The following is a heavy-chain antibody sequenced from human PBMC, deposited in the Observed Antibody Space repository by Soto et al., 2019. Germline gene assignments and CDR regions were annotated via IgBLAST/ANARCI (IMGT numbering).Heavy chain of an antibody. CDR1: GGSFSGYY. D-gene: IGHD3-16*01. CDR3: ARGVGMITFGGVTDYYYYMDV. CDR2: INHSGST. V-gene: IGHV4-34*01. J-gene: IGHJ6*03. Sequence: SETLSLTCAVYGGSFSGYYWSWIRQPPGKGLEWIGEINHSGSTNYNPSLKSRVTISVDTSKNQFSLKLSSVTAADTAVYYCARGVGMITFGGVTDYYYYMDVWGKGTTVTVSS.